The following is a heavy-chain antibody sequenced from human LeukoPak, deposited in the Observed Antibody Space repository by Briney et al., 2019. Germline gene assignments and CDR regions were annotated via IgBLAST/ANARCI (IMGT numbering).Heavy chain of an antibody. CDR1: GFTFSSYW. Sequence: GGSLRLSCAASGFTFSSYWMRWVRQAPGKGLEWVANIKQDGSEKYYVDSVKDRFTISRDNAKNSLYLQMNSLRAEDTAVYYCARDGYSSGWYSYYFDYWGQGTLVTVSS. D-gene: IGHD6-19*01. V-gene: IGHV3-7*03. CDR2: IKQDGSEK. J-gene: IGHJ4*02. CDR3: ARDGYSSGWYSYYFDY.